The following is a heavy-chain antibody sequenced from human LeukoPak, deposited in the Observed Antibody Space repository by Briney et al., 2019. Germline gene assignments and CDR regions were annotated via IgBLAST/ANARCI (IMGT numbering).Heavy chain of an antibody. D-gene: IGHD1-26*01. Sequence: ASVKVSCKASGYTFTGYYMHWVRQAPGQGLGWMGWINPNSGGTNYAQKFQGRVTMTRDTSISTAYMELSRLRSDDTAVYYCARRLMGATTYDAFDIWGQGTMVTVSS. CDR3: ARRLMGATTYDAFDI. CDR2: INPNSGGT. CDR1: GYTFTGYY. J-gene: IGHJ3*02. V-gene: IGHV1-2*02.